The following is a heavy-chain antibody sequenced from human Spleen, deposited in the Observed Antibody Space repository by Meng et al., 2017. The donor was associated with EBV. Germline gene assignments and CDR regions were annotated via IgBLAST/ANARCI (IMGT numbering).Heavy chain of an antibody. V-gene: IGHV4-34*02. CDR3: ARGVRWLRSNFDY. D-gene: IGHD4-23*01. CDR2: INHSGST. Sequence: QVQRQQWGAGLLMPSETLSLTCAVYIGSFSDNYWSWIRQPPGKGLEWIGEINHSGSTNYNPSLKSRITISIDMSRNQFSLRLSSVTAADTAIYYCARGVRWLRSNFDYWGQGTLVTVSS. CDR1: IGSFSDNY. J-gene: IGHJ4*02.